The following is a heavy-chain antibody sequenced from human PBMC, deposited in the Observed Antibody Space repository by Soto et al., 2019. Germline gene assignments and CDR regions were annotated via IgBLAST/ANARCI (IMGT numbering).Heavy chain of an antibody. CDR2: INPSGGST. J-gene: IGHJ4*02. V-gene: IGHV1-46*03. CDR1: GYTFTSYY. Sequence: ASVKVSCKASGYTFTSYYMHWVRQAPGQGLEWMGIINPSGGSTSYAQKFQGRVTMTRDTSTSTVYMELSSLRSEDTAVYYCARALTRGYSGYAAGYWGQGTLVTVSS. CDR3: ARALTRGYSGYAAGY. D-gene: IGHD5-12*01.